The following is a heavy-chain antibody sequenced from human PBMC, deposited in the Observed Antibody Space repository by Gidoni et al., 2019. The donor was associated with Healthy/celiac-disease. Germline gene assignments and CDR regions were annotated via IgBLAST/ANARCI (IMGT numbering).Heavy chain of an antibody. CDR3: AKVWVGVAAAGTPPDY. D-gene: IGHD6-13*01. CDR1: GFTFSSYG. V-gene: IGHV3-30*18. CDR2: ISYDGSNK. Sequence: QVQLVESGGGVVQPGRSLRLSCAASGFTFSSYGMHWVRQAPGKGLEWVAVISYDGSNKYYADSVKGRFTISRDNSKNTLYLQMNSLRAEDTAVYYCAKVWVGVAAAGTPPDYWGQGTLVTVSS. J-gene: IGHJ4*02.